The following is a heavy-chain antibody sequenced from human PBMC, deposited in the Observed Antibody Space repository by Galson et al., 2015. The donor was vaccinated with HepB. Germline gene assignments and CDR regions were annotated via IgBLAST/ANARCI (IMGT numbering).Heavy chain of an antibody. D-gene: IGHD1-26*01. Sequence: SLRLSCAASGFTFSSYAMHWVRQAPGKGLEYVSAISSNGGSTYYADSVKGRFTISRDNSKNTLYLQMSSLRAEDTAVYYCVKDPMGSYYAKAFDIWGQGTMVTVSS. CDR3: VKDPMGSYYAKAFDI. V-gene: IGHV3-64D*06. CDR2: ISSNGGST. J-gene: IGHJ3*02. CDR1: GFTFSSYA.